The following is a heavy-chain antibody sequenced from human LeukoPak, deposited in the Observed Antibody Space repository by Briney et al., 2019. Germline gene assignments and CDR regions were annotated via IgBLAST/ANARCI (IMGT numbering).Heavy chain of an antibody. CDR1: GYTFTSYG. CDR2: IIPIFGTA. CDR3: ARGRNIWSGYYTTSTRYYYYMDV. V-gene: IGHV1-69*13. J-gene: IGHJ6*03. D-gene: IGHD3-3*01. Sequence: GASVKVSCKASGYTFTSYGISWVRQAPGQGLEWMGGIIPIFGTANYAQKFQGRVTITADESTSTAYMELSSLRSEDTAVYYCARGRNIWSGYYTTSTRYYYYMDVWGKGTTVTVSS.